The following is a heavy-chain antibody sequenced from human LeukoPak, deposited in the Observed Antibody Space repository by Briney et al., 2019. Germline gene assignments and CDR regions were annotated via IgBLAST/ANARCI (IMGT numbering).Heavy chain of an antibody. CDR3: AREPGYCSSTSCYDY. V-gene: IGHV1-46*01. Sequence: PLASVKVSCKASGYTFTSYYMHWVRQAPAQGLEWMGIINPSGGSTSYAQKFQGRVTMTRDTSTSTVYMELSSLRSEETAVYYCAREPGYCSSTSCYDYWGQGTLVTVSS. CDR2: INPSGGST. CDR1: GYTFTSYY. D-gene: IGHD2-2*01. J-gene: IGHJ4*02.